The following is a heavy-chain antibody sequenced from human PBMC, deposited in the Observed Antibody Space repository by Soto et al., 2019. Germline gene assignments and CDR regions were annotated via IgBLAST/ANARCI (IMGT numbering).Heavy chain of an antibody. Sequence: QAQLVQSGAELKKPGASVKVSCQASGYPFTGHYMHWVRQAPGQGLEWMGWINPNSGDTDYAQKFRDRVTMTRDTSFTTGYMELSRLRSDDTAVYYCAVSNCGGDCYSLFWVFDFWGQGTLVTVSS. D-gene: IGHD2-21*02. CDR1: GYPFTGHY. CDR3: AVSNCGGDCYSLFWVFDF. J-gene: IGHJ4*02. V-gene: IGHV1-2*02. CDR2: INPNSGDT.